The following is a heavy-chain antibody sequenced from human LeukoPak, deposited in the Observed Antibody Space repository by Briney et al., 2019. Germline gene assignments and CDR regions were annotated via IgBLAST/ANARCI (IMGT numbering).Heavy chain of an antibody. J-gene: IGHJ5*02. CDR3: ARVGSYGYGVTQFDP. Sequence: GGSLRLSCAASGFTFSSYWMSWVRQAPGKGLEWVANIKQDGSEKYYVDSVKGRFTISRDNAKNSLYLQMNSLRAEDTAVYYCARVGSYGYGVTQFDPWGQGTLVTVSS. CDR2: IKQDGSEK. V-gene: IGHV3-7*01. CDR1: GFTFSSYW. D-gene: IGHD5-18*01.